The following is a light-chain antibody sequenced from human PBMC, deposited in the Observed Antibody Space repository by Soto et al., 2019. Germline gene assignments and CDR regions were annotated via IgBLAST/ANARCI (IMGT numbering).Light chain of an antibody. CDR2: VNS. Sequence: QSALTQPASVSGAPGQSITISCTGTRSDVGDYKYVSWYQQNPDKAPKLIIFVNSNRTSGVSNRFSGSKSGNTASLTISGPQAEDAADYYTSSYKSSDTPYVFGTGTQLTVL. CDR1: RSDVGDYKY. CDR3: SSYKSSDTPYV. J-gene: IGLJ1*01. V-gene: IGLV2-14*01.